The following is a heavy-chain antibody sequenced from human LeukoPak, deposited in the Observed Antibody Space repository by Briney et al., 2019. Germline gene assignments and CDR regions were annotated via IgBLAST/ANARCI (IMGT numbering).Heavy chain of an antibody. V-gene: IGHV4-4*02. CDR3: ASGDLYYFDY. Sequence: SETLSLTCAVSGGSISSSDWWSWVRQPPGKGLEWIGEIYHSGSTNYNPSLKSRVTISIDMSKNQFSLKLSPVTAADTAIYYCASGDLYYFDYWGQGTLVTVSS. CDR1: GGSISSSDW. CDR2: IYHSGST. J-gene: IGHJ4*02. D-gene: IGHD4-17*01.